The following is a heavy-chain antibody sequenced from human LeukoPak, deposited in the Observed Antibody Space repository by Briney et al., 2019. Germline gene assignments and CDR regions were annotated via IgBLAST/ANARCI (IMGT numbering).Heavy chain of an antibody. CDR2: ISGGGENT. Sequence: GGSLRLSCAASGFTFTGYTMSWIRQAPGKGLEWGSAISGGGENTYYADSVKGRFTISRDNSKNTLYLQMNSLRAEDTATYYCAKPRAMTTGVGRYFDLWGRGTLVTVSS. CDR3: AKPRAMTTGVGRYFDL. CDR1: GFTFTGYT. J-gene: IGHJ2*01. D-gene: IGHD1-1*01. V-gene: IGHV3-23*01.